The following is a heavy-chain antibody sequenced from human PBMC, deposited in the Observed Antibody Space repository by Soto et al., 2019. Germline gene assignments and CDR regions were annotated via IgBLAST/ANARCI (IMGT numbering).Heavy chain of an antibody. V-gene: IGHV2-5*02. J-gene: IGHJ4*02. CDR3: AHIPTFSSSSYCFDY. Sequence: QITLKESGPTLVKPTQTLTLTCTFSGFSLSTSGVGVGWIRQPPGKALEWLALIYWDDDKRYSPSLKSRLTITKDTSKNQVVLTMTNMDPVDTATYYCAHIPTFSSSSYCFDYWGQGTLVTVSS. CDR1: GFSLSTSGVG. CDR2: IYWDDDK. D-gene: IGHD6-6*01.